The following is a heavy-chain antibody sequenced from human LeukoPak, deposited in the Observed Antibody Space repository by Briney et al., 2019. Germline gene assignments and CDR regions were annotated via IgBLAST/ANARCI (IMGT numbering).Heavy chain of an antibody. CDR3: AHLLFSPYCGGDCYAATSDY. CDR1: GFTFSSYW. J-gene: IGHJ4*02. D-gene: IGHD2-21*02. CDR2: INSDGSST. V-gene: IGHV3-74*01. Sequence: GGSLRLSCAASGFTFSSYWMHWVRQAPGKGLAWVSRINSDGSSTSYADSVKGRFTISRDNAKNTLYLQMNSLRAEDTAVYYCAHLLFSPYCGGDCYAATSDYWGQGTLVTVSS.